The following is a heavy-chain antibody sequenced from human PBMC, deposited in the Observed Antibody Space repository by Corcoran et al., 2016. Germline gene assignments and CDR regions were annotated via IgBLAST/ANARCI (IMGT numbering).Heavy chain of an antibody. D-gene: IGHD2-21*02. J-gene: IGHJ6*02. V-gene: IGHV3-49*03. CDR2: IRSKAYGGPT. Sequence: EVQLVESGGGLVQPGRSLRLSCTASGFTFGDYAMSWFRQAPGKGLEWVGFIRSKAYGGPTEYAASVKVRFTISRDDSKSIAYLQMNSLKTEDTAVYYCTRALLLIDYYYCMDVWGQGTTVTVSS. CDR1: GFTFGDYA. CDR3: TRALLLIDYYYCMDV.